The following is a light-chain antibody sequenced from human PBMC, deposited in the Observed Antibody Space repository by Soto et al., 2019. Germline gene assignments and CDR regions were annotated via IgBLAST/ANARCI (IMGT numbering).Light chain of an antibody. CDR2: GAS. Sequence: EIVLTQSPGTLSLSPGETATLSSRASQSVSSSYLAWYQQKPGQAPRLLIYGASSRATGIPDRFSGSGSGTDFTLTISRLEPEDFAVYYCQQYGSSPRTFGQGTKVDI. V-gene: IGKV3-20*01. CDR3: QQYGSSPRT. CDR1: QSVSSSY. J-gene: IGKJ1*01.